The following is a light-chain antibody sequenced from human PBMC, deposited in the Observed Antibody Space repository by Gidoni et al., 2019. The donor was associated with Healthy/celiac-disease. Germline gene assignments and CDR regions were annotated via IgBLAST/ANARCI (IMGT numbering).Light chain of an antibody. CDR1: QRVSSY. V-gene: IGKV3-11*01. J-gene: IGKJ3*01. Sequence: EIVLTQSPATLSLSPGEIATLSCRASQRVSSYLAWYQQKPGQAPRLLIYDASNRATGIPARFSGSGSGTDFTLTISSLEPEDFAVYYCQQRSNWPPFTFGPXTKVDIK. CDR2: DAS. CDR3: QQRSNWPPFT.